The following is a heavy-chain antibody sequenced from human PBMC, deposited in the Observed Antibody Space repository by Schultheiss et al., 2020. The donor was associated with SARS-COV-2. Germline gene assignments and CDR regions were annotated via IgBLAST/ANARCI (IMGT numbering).Heavy chain of an antibody. CDR2: ISSSSSYI. Sequence: GGSLRLSCAASGFTFSSYAMSWVRQAPGKGLEWVSSISSSSSYIYYADSVKGRFTISRDNAKNSLYLQMNSLRAEDTAVYYCARGKYCSSTSCYFGYFDYWGQGTLVTVSS. V-gene: IGHV3-21*01. J-gene: IGHJ4*02. CDR1: GFTFSSYA. D-gene: IGHD2-2*01. CDR3: ARGKYCSSTSCYFGYFDY.